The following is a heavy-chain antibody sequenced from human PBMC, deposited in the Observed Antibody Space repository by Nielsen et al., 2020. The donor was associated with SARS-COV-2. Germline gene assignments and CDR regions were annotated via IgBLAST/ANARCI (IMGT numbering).Heavy chain of an antibody. D-gene: IGHD3-3*01. CDR1: GGAFSGYR. V-gene: IGHV4-34*01. CDR2: INDSGTT. J-gene: IGHJ6*02. CDR3: ARGIYDFLSGSDVSLNGLDV. Sequence: SEILSLTCGVSGGAFSGYRWTWVRQSPGKGLEWLGEINDSGTTNYNPPLTGRVSISQDASKRQLSLKLSSVTAADTALYFCARGIYDFLSGSDVSLNGLDVWGQGTTVTVSS.